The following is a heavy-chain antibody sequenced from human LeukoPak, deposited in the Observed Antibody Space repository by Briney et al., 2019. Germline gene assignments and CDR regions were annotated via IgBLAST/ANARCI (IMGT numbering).Heavy chain of an antibody. CDR1: GASISHYY. J-gene: IGHJ4*02. D-gene: IGHD1-1*01. V-gene: IGHV4-59*01. CDR2: IHSSGTT. Sequence: SETLSLTCTVSGASISHYYWSWIRQSPEKRLEWIGYIHSSGTTNYNPSLKSRATLSLDTSRNQFSLTLRSVTAADTAVYYCGRVTDWNDLDYWGQGTLVTVSS. CDR3: GRVTDWNDLDY.